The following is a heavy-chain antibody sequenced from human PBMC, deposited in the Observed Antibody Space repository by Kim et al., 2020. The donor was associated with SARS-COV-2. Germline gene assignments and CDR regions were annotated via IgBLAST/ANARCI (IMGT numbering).Heavy chain of an antibody. V-gene: IGHV4-59*01. CDR3: AGSSYSSSWPDY. J-gene: IGHJ4*02. D-gene: IGHD6-13*01. CDR2: IYYSGST. CDR1: GGSISSYY. Sequence: SETLSLTCTVSGGSISSYYWSWIRQPPGKGLEWIGYIYYSGSTNYNPSLKSRVTISVDTSKNQFSLKLSSVTAADTAVYYCAGSSYSSSWPDYWGQGTLVTVSS.